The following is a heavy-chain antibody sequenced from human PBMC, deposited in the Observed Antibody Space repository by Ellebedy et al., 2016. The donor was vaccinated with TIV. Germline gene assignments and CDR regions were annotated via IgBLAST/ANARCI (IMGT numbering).Heavy chain of an antibody. CDR2: IKNKANSYTT. J-gene: IGHJ5*02. V-gene: IGHV3-72*01. CDR3: ARVRSSYGDYWFDP. Sequence: GESLKISXAASGFTFSDHYMDWVRQAPGKGLEWVGRIKNKANSYTTEYAASVKGRFTISRDDSKNSLYLQMNSLKTEDTAVYYCARVRSSYGDYWFDPWGQGTLVTVSS. CDR1: GFTFSDHY. D-gene: IGHD4-17*01.